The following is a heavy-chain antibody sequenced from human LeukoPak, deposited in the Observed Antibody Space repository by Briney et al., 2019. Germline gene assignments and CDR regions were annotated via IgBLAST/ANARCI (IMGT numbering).Heavy chain of an antibody. CDR2: IYYNGDT. CDR3: ARVLRAASWRSYDY. V-gene: IGHV4-61*01. Sequence: SETLSLTCTVSGGSVSNSLYYWRWIRQPPGKGLEWIGYIYYNGDTNYNPSLKSRVIISIDTSSNQFSLRLNSMTAADTAVYYCARVLRAASWRSYDYWGQGSLVTVPS. D-gene: IGHD5-18*01. J-gene: IGHJ4*02. CDR1: GGSVSNSLYY.